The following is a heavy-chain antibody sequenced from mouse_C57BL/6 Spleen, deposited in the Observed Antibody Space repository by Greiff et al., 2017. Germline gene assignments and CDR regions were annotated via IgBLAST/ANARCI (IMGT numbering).Heavy chain of an antibody. Sequence: EVQLQESGPGLVKPSQSLSLTCSVTGYSITSGYYWNWIRQFPGNKLEWMGYISYDGSNNYNPSLKNRISITRDTSKNQFFLKLNSVTTEDTATYYCAREEGSYWYFDVWGTGTTVTVSS. CDR2: ISYDGSN. CDR1: GYSITSGYY. CDR3: AREEGSYWYFDV. J-gene: IGHJ1*03. V-gene: IGHV3-6*01. D-gene: IGHD1-1*01.